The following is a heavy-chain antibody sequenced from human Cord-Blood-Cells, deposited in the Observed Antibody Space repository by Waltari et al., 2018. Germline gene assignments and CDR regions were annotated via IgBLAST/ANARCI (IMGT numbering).Heavy chain of an antibody. CDR2: IYYSGHT. J-gene: IGHJ3*02. CDR1: GGSISSYY. D-gene: IGHD5-12*01. Sequence: QVQLQESGPGLVKPSETLSLTCPVSGGSISSYYWSWIRQPPGKGLERIGYIYYSGHTNYNPSLKGRVTISVDTSKNQFSLKLSSVTAADTAVYYCARASGRGYSGYKDAFDIWGQGTMVTVSS. CDR3: ARASGRGYSGYKDAFDI. V-gene: IGHV4-59*01.